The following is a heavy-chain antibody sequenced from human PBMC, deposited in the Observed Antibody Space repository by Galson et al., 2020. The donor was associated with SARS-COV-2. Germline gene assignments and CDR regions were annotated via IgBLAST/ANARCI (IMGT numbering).Heavy chain of an antibody. CDR3: AREASWAMFAMDV. J-gene: IGHJ6*02. CDR1: GFTFSSYS. V-gene: IGHV3-21*01. Sequence: GGSLRLSCAVSGFTFSSYSMNWVRQAPGKGLEWVSSIRSSSDYIYNADSVKGRFTIARDNGKNSLYLQMNGLRAEDTAVYYCAREASWAMFAMDVWGQGTTVTVSS. CDR2: IRSSSDYI. D-gene: IGHD3-10*02.